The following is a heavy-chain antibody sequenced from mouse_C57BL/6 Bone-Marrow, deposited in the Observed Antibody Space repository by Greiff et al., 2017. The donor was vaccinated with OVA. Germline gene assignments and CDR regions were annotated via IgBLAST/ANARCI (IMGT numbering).Heavy chain of an antibody. D-gene: IGHD2-1*01. CDR1: GYTFTNYW. Sequence: QVQLQQSGAELVRPGTSVKMSCKASGYTFTNYWIGWAKQRPGHGLEWIGDIYPGGGYTNYNEKFKGKATLTADKSSSTAYMQFSSLTSEDSAIYYCARKGNRYFDVGGTGTTVTVAS. J-gene: IGHJ1*03. CDR3: ARKGNRYFDV. V-gene: IGHV1-63*01. CDR2: IYPGGGYT.